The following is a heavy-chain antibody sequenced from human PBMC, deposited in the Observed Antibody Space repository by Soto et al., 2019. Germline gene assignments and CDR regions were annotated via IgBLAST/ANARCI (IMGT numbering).Heavy chain of an antibody. D-gene: IGHD2-15*01. CDR2: ISGSGGSR. Sequence: EVQLLESGGGLVQPGGSLRLSCADSGFTFSSYAMSWVRQVPGKGLEWVSTISGSGGSRYYADSVEGRFTISRDNFKNTLYLQMNSLRAEDTATYYCAKDIRQAGSCLDYWGQGTLVTVSS. J-gene: IGHJ4*02. CDR3: AKDIRQAGSCLDY. V-gene: IGHV3-23*01. CDR1: GFTFSSYA.